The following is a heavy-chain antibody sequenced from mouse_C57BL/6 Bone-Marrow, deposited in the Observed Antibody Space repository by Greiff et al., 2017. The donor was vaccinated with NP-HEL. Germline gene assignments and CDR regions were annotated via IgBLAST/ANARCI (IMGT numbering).Heavy chain of an antibody. Sequence: EVQGVESGGGLVQPGGSLSLSCAASGFTFTDYYMSWVRQPPGTALEWLGFIRNKANGYTTEYSASVKGRFTISRDNSQSILYLQMNALRAEDSATYYCASSHYYGSSPPFAYWGQGTLVTVSA. J-gene: IGHJ3*01. D-gene: IGHD1-1*01. CDR3: ASSHYYGSSPPFAY. CDR1: GFTFTDYY. V-gene: IGHV7-3*01. CDR2: IRNKANGYTT.